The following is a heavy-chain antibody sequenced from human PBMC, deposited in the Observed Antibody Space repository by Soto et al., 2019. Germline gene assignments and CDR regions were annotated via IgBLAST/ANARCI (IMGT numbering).Heavy chain of an antibody. CDR1: GYTFTGYF. CDR2: INPNSGDT. J-gene: IGHJ4*02. Sequence: GASVKVSCKASGYTFTGYFMHWVRQAPGQGLEWMGWINPNSGDTNYVQKFQGRVTMTRDMSISTVYMDLRRLTSDDTAVYYCARVRTYYDRSGSLDYWGQGTLVNVSS. V-gene: IGHV1-2*02. D-gene: IGHD3-22*01. CDR3: ARVRTYYDRSGSLDY.